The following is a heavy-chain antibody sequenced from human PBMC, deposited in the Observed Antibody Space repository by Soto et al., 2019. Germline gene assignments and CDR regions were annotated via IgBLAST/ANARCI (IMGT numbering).Heavy chain of an antibody. CDR1: GGSISSSSYY. CDR2: INHSGST. Sequence: SETLSLTCTVSGGSISSSSYYWGWIRQPPGKGLEWIGEINHSGSTNYNPSLKSRVTISVDTSKNQFSLKLSSVTAADTAVYYCARGTTGSIAARPPYYYYGMDVWGQGTTVTVSS. CDR3: ARGTTGSIAARPPYYYYGMDV. V-gene: IGHV4-39*07. J-gene: IGHJ6*02. D-gene: IGHD6-6*01.